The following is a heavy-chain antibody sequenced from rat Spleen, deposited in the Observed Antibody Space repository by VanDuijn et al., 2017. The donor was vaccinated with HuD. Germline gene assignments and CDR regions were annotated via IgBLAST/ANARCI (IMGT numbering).Heavy chain of an antibody. CDR3: TRTTDFDY. CDR1: GFTFSDYY. D-gene: IGHD1-1*01. Sequence: EVQLVESDGGLVQPGRSLKLSCAASGFTFSDYYMAWVRQATTKGLEWVATITYHGSNTLYRDSVKGRFTISRDNAKSTLYLQMDSLRSEDTATYYCTRTTDFDYWGQGVKVTVSP. J-gene: IGHJ2*01. CDR2: ITYHGSNT. V-gene: IGHV5-29*01.